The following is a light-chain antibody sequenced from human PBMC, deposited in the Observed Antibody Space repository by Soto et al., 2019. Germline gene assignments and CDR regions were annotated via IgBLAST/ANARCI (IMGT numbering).Light chain of an antibody. J-gene: IGLJ2*01. Sequence: QSVLTQPPSASGTPGQRVTISCSGSSSNIGSNYVYWYQKFPGTAPKLLIYSSILRPSGVPDRFSGSKSGTSASLAISGLQSEDEADYYCTAWDDSLNGVLFGGGTKVTVL. CDR3: TAWDDSLNGVL. V-gene: IGLV1-44*01. CDR2: SSI. CDR1: SSNIGSNY.